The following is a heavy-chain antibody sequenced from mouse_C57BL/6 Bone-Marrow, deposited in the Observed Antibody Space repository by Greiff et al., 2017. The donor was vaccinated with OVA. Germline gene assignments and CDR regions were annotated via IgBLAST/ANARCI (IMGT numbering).Heavy chain of an antibody. CDR1: GYTFTSYG. CDR2: IYPRSGNT. CDR3: ARYSGYSYYFDY. V-gene: IGHV1-81*01. D-gene: IGHD2-3*01. J-gene: IGHJ2*01. Sequence: QVQLKESGAELARPGASVKLSCKASGYTFTSYGISWVKQRTGQGLEWIGEIYPRSGNTYYNEKFKGKATLTADKSSSTSYMELRSLTSEDSAVYFGARYSGYSYYFDYWGQGTTLTVSS.